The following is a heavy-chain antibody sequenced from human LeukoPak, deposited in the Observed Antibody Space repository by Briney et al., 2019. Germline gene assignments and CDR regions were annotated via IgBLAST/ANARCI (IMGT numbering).Heavy chain of an antibody. CDR3: ARAEVAVAGTSPGY. Sequence: ASVKVSCKASGYTFTSYAMHWVRQAPGQRLEWMGWINAGNGNTKYSQKFQGRVTITRDTSASTAYMELSCLRSEDTAVYYCARAEVAVAGTSPGYWGQGTLVTVSS. CDR1: GYTFTSYA. D-gene: IGHD6-19*01. J-gene: IGHJ4*02. V-gene: IGHV1-3*01. CDR2: INAGNGNT.